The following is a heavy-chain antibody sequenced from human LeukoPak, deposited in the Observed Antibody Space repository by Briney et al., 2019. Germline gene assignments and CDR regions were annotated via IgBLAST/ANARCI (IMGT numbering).Heavy chain of an antibody. CDR2: ISYDGSNK. D-gene: IGHD5-18*01. V-gene: IGHV3-30*04. J-gene: IGHJ4*02. Sequence: PGGSLRLSCAASGVTLSSFAMSWARQAPGKGLEWVAVISYDGSNKYYADSVKGRFTISRDNSKNTLYLQMNSLRAEDTAVYYCARGASVDTAKEDWGQGTLVTVSS. CDR1: GVTLSSFA. CDR3: ARGASVDTAKED.